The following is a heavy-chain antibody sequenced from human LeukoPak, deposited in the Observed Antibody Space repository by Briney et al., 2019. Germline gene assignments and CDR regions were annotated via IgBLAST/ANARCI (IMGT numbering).Heavy chain of an antibody. V-gene: IGHV4-34*01. Sequence: SSETLSLTCAVYGGSFSGYYWSWIRQPPGKGLEWIGEINHSGSTNYNPSLKSRVTISVDTSKNQFSLKLSSVTAADAAVYYCARDGPSSDGSPYIPLEVWGQGTLVTVSS. CDR2: INHSGST. CDR1: GGSFSGYY. CDR3: ARDGPSSDGSPYIPLEV. D-gene: IGHD2-2*01. J-gene: IGHJ4*02.